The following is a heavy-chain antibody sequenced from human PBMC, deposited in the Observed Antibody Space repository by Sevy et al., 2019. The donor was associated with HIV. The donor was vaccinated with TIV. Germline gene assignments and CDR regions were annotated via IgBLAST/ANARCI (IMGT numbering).Heavy chain of an antibody. J-gene: IGHJ6*02. Sequence: GGSLSLSCAASGFTFSSYEMNWVRQPPGKGLGWVSSISSSGSPIYYADSVKGRFTISRDKAKNSLYLQMNSLRAEDTAVYYCARDLVVVVQRYYYYGMDVWGQGTTVTVSS. D-gene: IGHD2-2*01. V-gene: IGHV3-48*03. CDR1: GFTFSSYE. CDR2: ISSSGSPI. CDR3: ARDLVVVVQRYYYYGMDV.